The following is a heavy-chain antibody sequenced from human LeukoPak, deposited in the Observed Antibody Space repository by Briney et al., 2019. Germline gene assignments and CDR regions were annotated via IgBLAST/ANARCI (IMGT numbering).Heavy chain of an antibody. D-gene: IGHD6-19*01. CDR3: AKDDGYSGGWYDY. Sequence: GGSLRLSCAASGFTFSSYWMHWVRQAPGKGLVWVSRINSDGSSTSYADSVKGRFTISRDNAKNTLYLQMNSLRAEDTAVYCCAKDDGYSGGWYDYWGQGTLVTVSS. V-gene: IGHV3-74*01. CDR1: GFTFSSYW. CDR2: INSDGSST. J-gene: IGHJ4*02.